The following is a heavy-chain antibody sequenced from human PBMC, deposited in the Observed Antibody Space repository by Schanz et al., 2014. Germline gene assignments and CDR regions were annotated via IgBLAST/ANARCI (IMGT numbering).Heavy chain of an antibody. J-gene: IGHJ4*02. V-gene: IGHV3-30*18. CDR2: ISHDGSNK. CDR1: GFTFSNYG. Sequence: QVQLVESGGGVVRPGRSLRLSCAASGFTFSNYGMHWVRQAPGKGLEWVALISHDGSNKNSADSVKGRFTISRDNSKNTLYLQMNSLRGDDTAIYYCVKGGTNTLDSWGQGTLVTVSS. CDR3: VKGGTNTLDS.